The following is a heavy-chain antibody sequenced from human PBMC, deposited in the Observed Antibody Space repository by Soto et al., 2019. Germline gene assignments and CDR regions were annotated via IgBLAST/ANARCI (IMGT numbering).Heavy chain of an antibody. V-gene: IGHV1-8*02. J-gene: IGHJ5*02. CDR1: GYTFTNDD. Sequence: ASVKVSCKTSGYTFTNDDINWVRQAAGQGLEWIGWMSPNSGNTGYAQKFQGRATLTRDTSISTAYMELSSLRSEDTAVYYCARGMSDGFGEVSWGQGTLVTV. D-gene: IGHD3-10*01. CDR2: MSPNSGNT. CDR3: ARGMSDGFGEVS.